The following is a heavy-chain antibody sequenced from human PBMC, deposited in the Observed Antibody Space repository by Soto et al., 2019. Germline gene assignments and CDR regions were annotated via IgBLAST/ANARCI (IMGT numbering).Heavy chain of an antibody. V-gene: IGHV5-51*01. Sequence: PGESLKISCQGSGYTLTNYWIGWVRQVPGKALECMGIIWPSDSDTRYSPSFQGQVTISADKSISTAYLQWSSLKASDTAMYYCARHPPSNSGYEESAFDIWGQGTMVTVSS. J-gene: IGHJ3*02. CDR3: ARHPPSNSGYEESAFDI. CDR1: GYTLTNYW. D-gene: IGHD5-12*01. CDR2: IWPSDSDT.